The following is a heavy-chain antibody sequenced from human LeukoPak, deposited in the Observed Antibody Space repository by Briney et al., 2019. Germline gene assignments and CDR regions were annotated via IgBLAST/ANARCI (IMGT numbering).Heavy chain of an antibody. CDR3: ARGGRRTYGSGSYFPGARDCWFDP. V-gene: IGHV4-61*02. D-gene: IGHD3-10*01. Sequence: SETLSLTCTVSGGAINSGSHYWSWIRQSAGKGLEWIGRIYTSGTTNSNPSLKSRVTISVDTSKNQFSLKLSSVTAADTAVYYCARGGRRTYGSGSYFPGARDCWFDPWGQGTLVTVSS. CDR2: IYTSGTT. J-gene: IGHJ5*02. CDR1: GGAINSGSHY.